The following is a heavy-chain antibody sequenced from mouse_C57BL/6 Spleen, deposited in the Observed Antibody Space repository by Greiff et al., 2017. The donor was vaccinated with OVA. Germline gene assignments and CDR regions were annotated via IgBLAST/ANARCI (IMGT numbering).Heavy chain of an antibody. CDR1: GYTFTDYY. J-gene: IGHJ1*03. D-gene: IGHD3-3*01. CDR2: INPYNGGT. V-gene: IGHV1-19*01. Sequence: EVKLVESGPVLVKPGASVKMSCKASGYTFTDYYMNWVKQSHGTSLEWIGDINPYNGGTSYNQKFKGKATLTVDKSSSTAYMELNSLTSEVSAVYYCARRDLSNWYFDVWGTGTTVTVSS. CDR3: ARRDLSNWYFDV.